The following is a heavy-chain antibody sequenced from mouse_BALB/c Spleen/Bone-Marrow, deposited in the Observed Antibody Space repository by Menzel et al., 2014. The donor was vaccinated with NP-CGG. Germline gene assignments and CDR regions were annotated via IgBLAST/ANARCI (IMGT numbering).Heavy chain of an antibody. CDR3: TDYSWFPY. D-gene: IGHD1-1*01. Sequence: DVMLVESGGGLVQPGGSMKLSCVASGFTFSNYWMNWVRQSPEKGLEWVAEIRLKSNNYATHYAESVKGRFTISRDDPKSSVYLQMNNLRTEDTGIYYCTDYSWFPYWGQGTLVTVSA. J-gene: IGHJ3*01. CDR2: IRLKSNNYAT. CDR1: GFTFSNYW. V-gene: IGHV6-6*02.